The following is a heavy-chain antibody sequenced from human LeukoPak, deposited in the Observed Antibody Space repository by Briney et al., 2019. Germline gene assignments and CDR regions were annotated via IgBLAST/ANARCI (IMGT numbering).Heavy chain of an antibody. Sequence: GGSLRLSCAASGFTFSSYAMHWVRQAPGKGLEWVAVISYDGSNKYYADSVKGRFTISRDNSKNTLYPQMNSLRAEDTAVYYCARAHYDSSGYYRTYYFDYWGQGTLVTVSS. CDR2: ISYDGSNK. D-gene: IGHD3-22*01. V-gene: IGHV3-30-3*01. J-gene: IGHJ4*02. CDR1: GFTFSSYA. CDR3: ARAHYDSSGYYRTYYFDY.